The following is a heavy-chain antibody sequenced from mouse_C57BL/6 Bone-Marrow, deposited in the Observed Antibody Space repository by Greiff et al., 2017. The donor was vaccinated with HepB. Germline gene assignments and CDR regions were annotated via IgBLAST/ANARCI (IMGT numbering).Heavy chain of an antibody. CDR1: GFTFSDYY. V-gene: IGHV5-12*01. D-gene: IGHD1-1*01. CDR3: ARPYYYGSSGFAY. J-gene: IGHJ3*01. Sequence: EVKLVDSGGGLVQPGGSLKLSCAASGFTFSDYYMYWVRQTPEKRLEWVAYISNGGGSTYYPDTVKGRFTISRDNAKNTLYLQMSRLKSEDTAMYYCARPYYYGSSGFAYWGQGTLVTVSA. CDR2: ISNGGGST.